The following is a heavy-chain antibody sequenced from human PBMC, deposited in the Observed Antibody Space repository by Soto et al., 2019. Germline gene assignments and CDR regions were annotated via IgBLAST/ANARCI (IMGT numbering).Heavy chain of an antibody. CDR2: INHSGST. CDR3: ARAVYDFWSGAYYYYYYMDV. V-gene: IGHV4-34*01. CDR1: GGSFSGYY. J-gene: IGHJ6*03. Sequence: SETLSLTCAVYGGSFSGYYWSWIRQPPGKGLEWIGEINHSGSTNYNPSLKSRVTISIDTSKNQFSLKLSSVTAADTAVYYCARAVYDFWSGAYYYYYYMDVWGKGTTVTVSS. D-gene: IGHD3-3*01.